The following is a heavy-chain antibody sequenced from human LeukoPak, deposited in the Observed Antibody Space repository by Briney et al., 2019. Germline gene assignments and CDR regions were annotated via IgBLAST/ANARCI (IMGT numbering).Heavy chain of an antibody. V-gene: IGHV3-74*03. Sequence: RGSLRLSCAASGFTISSYWMNWVRQAPGKGLVWVSRINSDGSITYADSVKGRFTISRDYAKNSLYLQMNSLRVEDTAVYYCARDKVGSTANFDYWGQGTLVTVSS. CDR2: INSDGSI. CDR1: GFTISSYW. CDR3: ARDKVGSTANFDY. J-gene: IGHJ4*02. D-gene: IGHD1-26*01.